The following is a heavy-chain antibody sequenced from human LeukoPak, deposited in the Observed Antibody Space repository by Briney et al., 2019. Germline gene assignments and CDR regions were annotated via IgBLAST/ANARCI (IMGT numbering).Heavy chain of an antibody. Sequence: GGSLRLSCAASGFTFSSYAMSWVRQAPGKGLEWVSAISGSGGSTYYADSVKGRFTISRDNSKNTLYLQMNSLRAEDTAVYYCAKAATFSGSGSYYTYYYYYMDVWGKGTTVTISS. V-gene: IGHV3-23*01. J-gene: IGHJ6*03. CDR3: AKAATFSGSGSYYTYYYYYMDV. D-gene: IGHD3-10*01. CDR1: GFTFSSYA. CDR2: ISGSGGST.